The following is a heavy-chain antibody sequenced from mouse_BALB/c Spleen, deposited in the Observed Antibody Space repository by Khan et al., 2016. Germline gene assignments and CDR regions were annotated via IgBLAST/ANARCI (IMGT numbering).Heavy chain of an antibody. CDR2: ISGSSYTI. V-gene: IGHV5-17*02. CDR3: ARNYDGSILDY. D-gene: IGHD1-1*01. J-gene: IGHJ2*01. Sequence: EVQLVESGGGLVQPGGSRKLSCAASGFTFSGFGMHWVRQAPEKGLEWVAYISGSSYTIFYADTMEGRFTISRDNPKHTLFLHMTSLRSEDTAMYYCARNYDGSILDYWGQGTTLTVSS. CDR1: GFTFSGFG.